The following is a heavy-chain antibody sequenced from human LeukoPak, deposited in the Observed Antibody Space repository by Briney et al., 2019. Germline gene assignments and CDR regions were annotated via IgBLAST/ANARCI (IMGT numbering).Heavy chain of an antibody. J-gene: IGHJ4*02. Sequence: GESLRISCKGSGYIFTSYWIGWVRQMPGKGLEWMGIIYPGDSDTRYSPSFQGQVTISADKSISTAYLQWSSLKASDTAMYYCAYLSSGSYNLGVFDYWGQGTLVTVSS. CDR2: IYPGDSDT. V-gene: IGHV5-51*01. CDR1: GYIFTSYW. D-gene: IGHD1-26*01. CDR3: AYLSSGSYNLGVFDY.